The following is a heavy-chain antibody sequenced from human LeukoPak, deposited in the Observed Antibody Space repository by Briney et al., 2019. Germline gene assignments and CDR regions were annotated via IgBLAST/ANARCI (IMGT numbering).Heavy chain of an antibody. V-gene: IGHV4-39*01. Sequence: SETLSLTCTVSGGSISTVNYFWGWIRQPPGTGLEWIGSIHYSGTTYYNPSLKSRVTISVDTSKNQFSLKLSSVTAADTAVYYCARHFTASDAFDIWGQGTMVTVSS. CDR3: ARHFTASDAFDI. CDR1: GGSISTVNYF. CDR2: IHYSGTT. J-gene: IGHJ3*02.